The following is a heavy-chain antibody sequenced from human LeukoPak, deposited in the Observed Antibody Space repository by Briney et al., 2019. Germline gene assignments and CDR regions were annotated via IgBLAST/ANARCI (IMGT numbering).Heavy chain of an antibody. J-gene: IGHJ4*02. Sequence: GGSLRLSCAASGFPFNTYSMHWVRQAPGKGLEWVAVISYDGSNKYYADSVKGRFTISRDNSKNTLYLQMNSLRAEDTAVYYCARGGGYSYGYYFDYWGQGTLVTVSS. CDR2: ISYDGSNK. CDR1: GFPFNTYS. D-gene: IGHD5-18*01. CDR3: ARGGGYSYGYYFDY. V-gene: IGHV3-30-3*01.